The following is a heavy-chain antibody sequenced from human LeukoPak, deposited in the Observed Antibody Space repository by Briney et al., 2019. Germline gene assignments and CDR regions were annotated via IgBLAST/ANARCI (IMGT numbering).Heavy chain of an antibody. CDR1: GYTLTELS. J-gene: IGHJ4*02. CDR2: FDPEDGET. Sequence: ASVKVSCKVSGYTLTELSMHWVRQAPGKGLEWMGGFDPEDGETIYAQKFQGRVTMTEDTSTDTAYMELSSLRSEDTSVYYCATAWAYCGSTSCSFDYWGQRTLVSVSS. CDR3: ATAWAYCGSTSCSFDY. D-gene: IGHD2-2*01. V-gene: IGHV1-24*01.